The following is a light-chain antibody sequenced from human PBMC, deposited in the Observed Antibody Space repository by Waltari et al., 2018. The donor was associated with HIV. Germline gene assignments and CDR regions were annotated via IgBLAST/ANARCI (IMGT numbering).Light chain of an antibody. V-gene: IGKV3-15*01. CDR1: QSVSSN. CDR3: QQFHNWPRT. CDR2: GAS. J-gene: IGKJ1*01. Sequence: EIVMTQSPATLSVSPGERVSLSCMASQSVSSNLVWYQQKPGQAPRVLIYGASTRAADIPARFSGSGAGTEFTLTISSLQSEDFAVYYCQQFHNWPRTFGQGTKVEIK.